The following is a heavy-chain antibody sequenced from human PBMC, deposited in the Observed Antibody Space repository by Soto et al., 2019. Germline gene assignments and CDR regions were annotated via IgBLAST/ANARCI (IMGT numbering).Heavy chain of an antibody. D-gene: IGHD3-10*01. CDR3: ATRGGWAQGSRYYYYGMDV. CDR2: ISGSGGST. CDR1: GFTFSSYA. V-gene: IGHV3-23*01. Sequence: GGSLRLSCAASGFTFSSYAMSWVRQAPGKGLEWVSAISGSGGSTYYADSVKGRFTISRDNSKNTLYLQMNSLRAEDTAVYYCATRGGWAQGSRYYYYGMDVWGQGTTVTVSS. J-gene: IGHJ6*02.